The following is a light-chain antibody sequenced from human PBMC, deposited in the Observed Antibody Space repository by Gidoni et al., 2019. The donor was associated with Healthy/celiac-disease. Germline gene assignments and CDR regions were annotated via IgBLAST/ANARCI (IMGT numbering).Light chain of an antibody. Sequence: SYELTQPLSVSVSPGQTASITCSGDNVGDKYACWYQQKPGQSPVLVIYQDSKRPSGIPERFSGSNSGNTATLTISGTQAMDEADYYCQAWDSSTYVFGTWTNVTVL. CDR2: QDS. J-gene: IGLJ1*01. CDR3: QAWDSSTYV. V-gene: IGLV3-1*01. CDR1: NVGDKY.